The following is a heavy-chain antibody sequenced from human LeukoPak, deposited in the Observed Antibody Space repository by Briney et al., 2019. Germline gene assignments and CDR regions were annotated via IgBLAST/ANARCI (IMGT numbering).Heavy chain of an antibody. CDR3: ARFAVHRRLAVAGQFGLDY. CDR1: GYTFTGYY. V-gene: IGHV1-46*01. D-gene: IGHD6-19*01. CDR2: INPSGGNT. Sequence: ASMKVSCKASGYTFTGYYIHWVRQAPGQGLEWMGIINPSGGNTNYAQKFQGRVTMTRDTSTSTVYMELSSLRSGDTAVYYCARFAVHRRLAVAGQFGLDYWGQGTLVTVSS. J-gene: IGHJ4*02.